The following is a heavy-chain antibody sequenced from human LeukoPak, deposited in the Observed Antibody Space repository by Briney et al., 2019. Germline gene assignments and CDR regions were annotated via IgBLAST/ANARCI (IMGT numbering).Heavy chain of an antibody. V-gene: IGHV3-23*01. CDR3: ATSSTSRRFNDY. CDR1: GFTFSSYA. D-gene: IGHD2-2*01. Sequence: QAGGSLRLSCAASGFTFSSYAMSWVRQAPGKGLEWVSAISGSGGSTYYADSVKGRFTISRDNFKNTLYLQMNSLRAEDTAVYYCATSSTSRRFNDYWGQGTLVTVSS. J-gene: IGHJ4*02. CDR2: ISGSGGST.